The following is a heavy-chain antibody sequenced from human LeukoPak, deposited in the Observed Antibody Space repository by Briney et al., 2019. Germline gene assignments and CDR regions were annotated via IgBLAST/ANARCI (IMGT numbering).Heavy chain of an antibody. V-gene: IGHV1-18*01. Sequence: ASVTVSCKASGYTFTIYGISWVRQAPGQGGEWMGWISAYNGNTNYAQKLQGRVTITTDTSTSTAYMELRSLRSDDTAVYYCARWYCSGGSCYSYYYGMDVWGQGTTVTVSS. J-gene: IGHJ6*02. CDR2: ISAYNGNT. CDR1: GYTFTIYG. D-gene: IGHD2-15*01. CDR3: ARWYCSGGSCYSYYYGMDV.